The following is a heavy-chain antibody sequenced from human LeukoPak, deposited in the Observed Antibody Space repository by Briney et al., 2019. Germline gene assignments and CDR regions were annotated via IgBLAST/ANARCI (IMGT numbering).Heavy chain of an antibody. V-gene: IGHV4-34*01. J-gene: IGHJ4*02. CDR3: ARGDVDTAMRS. CDR2: INHSGST. Sequence: SETLSLTCAVYGGSFSGYYWSWIRQPPGKGLEWIGEINHSGSTNYNPSLKSRVTISVDTSKNQFSLKLSSVTAADTAVYYCARGDVDTAMRSWGRGTLVTVSS. CDR1: GGSFSGYY. D-gene: IGHD5-18*01.